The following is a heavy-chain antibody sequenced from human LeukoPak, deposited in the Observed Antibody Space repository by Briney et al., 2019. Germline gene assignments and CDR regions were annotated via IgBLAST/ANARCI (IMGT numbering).Heavy chain of an antibody. J-gene: IGHJ5*02. V-gene: IGHV4-30-2*01. CDR3: ARGSGANWFDP. D-gene: IGHD2-15*01. CDR1: GGSISSGGYS. Sequence: SETLSLTCAVSGGSISSGGYSWSWIRQPPGKGLEWIGYIYHSGSTYYNPSLKSRVTKSVDRSKNQFSLKLSSVTAADTAVYYCARGSGANWFDPWGQGTLVTVSS. CDR2: IYHSGST.